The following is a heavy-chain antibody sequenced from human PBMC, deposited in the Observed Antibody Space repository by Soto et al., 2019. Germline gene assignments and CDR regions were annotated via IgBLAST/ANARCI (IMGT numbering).Heavy chain of an antibody. CDR2: ISSSGNTI. CDR1: GFTFSDYY. D-gene: IGHD3-22*01. J-gene: IGHJ5*02. V-gene: IGHV3-11*01. Sequence: QVQLVESGGGVVKTSGSLRIACAASGFTFSDYYMSWVRQAPGTGLEWVSYISSSGNTIYYADSVKGRFTISRDNAKNSVYLKMNRLRAEDTALYFCAKMSSENYYDPVFSWGQGTLVTVSS. CDR3: AKMSSENYYDPVFS.